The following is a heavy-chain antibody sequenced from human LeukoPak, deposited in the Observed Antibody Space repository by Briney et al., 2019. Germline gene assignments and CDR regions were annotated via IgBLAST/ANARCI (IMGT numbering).Heavy chain of an antibody. Sequence: GGSLRVSCAASGFTFSDYAMNWVRQAPGKGLEWVSYISKSSGTIYHADSVRGRFTISRDNANNSLFLQMSRLRDEDTAVYYCVRGALTWFGELFGYWGQGILVTVSS. D-gene: IGHD3-10*01. J-gene: IGHJ4*02. CDR3: VRGALTWFGELFGY. CDR1: GFTFSDYA. CDR2: ISKSSGTI. V-gene: IGHV3-48*02.